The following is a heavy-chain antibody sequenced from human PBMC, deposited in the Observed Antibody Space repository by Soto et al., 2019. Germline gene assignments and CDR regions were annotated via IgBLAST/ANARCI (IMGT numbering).Heavy chain of an antibody. Sequence: QVQLVQSGAEVKKPGASVKISCKASGYTFTSYDINWVRQATGQGLEWMGWMNPNSGNTGYAQKFQGRVTMTRNTSISTAYMELSSLRSEDTAVYYCARGLVGWLVRGELYDYWGQGTLVTVSS. CDR3: ARGLVGWLVRGELYDY. J-gene: IGHJ4*02. V-gene: IGHV1-8*01. CDR2: MNPNSGNT. CDR1: GYTFTSYD. D-gene: IGHD6-19*01.